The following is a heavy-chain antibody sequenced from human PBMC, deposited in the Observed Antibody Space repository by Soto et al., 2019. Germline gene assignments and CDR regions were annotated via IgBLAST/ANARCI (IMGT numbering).Heavy chain of an antibody. CDR3: ARSREFDY. Sequence: SETVSPTCGVSGGSLSGATYSWNWIRQPPGKGLEWIGYIFPSGTTYYNPSLKSRVTISIDVSKNQFSLSLRSLTAADTAVYYCARSREFDYWSQGTLVTVSS. J-gene: IGHJ4*02. V-gene: IGHV4-30-2*01. CDR1: GGSLSGATYS. CDR2: IFPSGTT.